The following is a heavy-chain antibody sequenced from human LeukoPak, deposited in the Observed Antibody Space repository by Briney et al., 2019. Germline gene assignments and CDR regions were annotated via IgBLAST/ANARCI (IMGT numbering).Heavy chain of an antibody. V-gene: IGHV4-59*11. CDR3: ARANAYYDFWSGLNWFDP. Sequence: PSETLSLTCTVSGGSISSHYWSWIRQPPGKGLEWIGYIYYSGSTNYNPSLKSRVTISVDTSKNQFSLKLSSVTAADTAVHYCARANAYYDFWSGLNWFDPWGQGTLVTVSS. J-gene: IGHJ5*02. CDR2: IYYSGST. D-gene: IGHD3-3*01. CDR1: GGSISSHY.